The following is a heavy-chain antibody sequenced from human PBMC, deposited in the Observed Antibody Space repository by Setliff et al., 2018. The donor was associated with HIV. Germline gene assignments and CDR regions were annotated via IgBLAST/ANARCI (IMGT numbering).Heavy chain of an antibody. CDR1: GYTLTELS. D-gene: IGHD6-13*01. CDR3: ATATIWTSSGWSHYFDY. CDR2: FDPEDGET. J-gene: IGHJ4*02. Sequence: ASVKVSCKVSGYTLTELSMHWVRQAPGKGLEWMGGFDPEDGETIYAQKFQGRVTMTEDTSTDTAYMELSSLGSEDTAVYYCATATIWTSSGWSHYFDYWGQGTLVTVSS. V-gene: IGHV1-24*01.